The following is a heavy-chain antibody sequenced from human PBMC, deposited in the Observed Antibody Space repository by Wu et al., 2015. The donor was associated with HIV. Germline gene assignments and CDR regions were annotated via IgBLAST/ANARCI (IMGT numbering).Heavy chain of an antibody. CDR3: ARRGTWGDRFNVIRGGLDV. D-gene: IGHD1-1*01. Sequence: QVQLVQSGAEVKKPGASVKVSCKASGYTFTDFFIHWVRQAPGQGLEWMGWINPSTSHTTYAQNFQGRVTMTRNISINTAYMELNSLRSEDTAVYYCARRGTWGDRFNVIRGGLDVWGQGTTVTVSS. CDR1: GYTFTDFF. CDR2: INPSTSHT. V-gene: IGHV1-8*02. J-gene: IGHJ6*02.